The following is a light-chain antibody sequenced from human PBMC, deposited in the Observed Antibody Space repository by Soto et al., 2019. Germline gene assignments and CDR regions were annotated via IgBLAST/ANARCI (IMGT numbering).Light chain of an antibody. CDR3: QSYDSSNVV. V-gene: IGLV6-57*01. J-gene: IGLJ2*01. CDR2: EDN. Sequence: NFMLTQPHSVSESPGKTVTISCTRSSGSIASNYVQWYQQRPGSSPTTVIYEDNQRPSVVPDRFSGSIDSSSNSASLTISGLKAEAEADYYCQSYDSSNVVFGGGTKLTVL. CDR1: SGSIASNY.